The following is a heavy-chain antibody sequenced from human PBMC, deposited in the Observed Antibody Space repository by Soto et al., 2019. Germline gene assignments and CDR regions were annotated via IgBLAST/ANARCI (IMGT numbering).Heavy chain of an antibody. CDR2: ISGIGGST. Sequence: EVQLLESGGGLVQPGGSLRLYCAASGFTFTDYALSWVRQAPGKGLEWAATISGIGGSTYLADSVKGRLSITRDNSKNTVSLIINSLRDEETALYFCARGSPGYISSWYYFDYWGRGTLVTVSS. J-gene: IGHJ4*02. CDR3: ARGSPGYISSWYYFDY. D-gene: IGHD6-13*01. CDR1: GFTFTDYA. V-gene: IGHV3-23*01.